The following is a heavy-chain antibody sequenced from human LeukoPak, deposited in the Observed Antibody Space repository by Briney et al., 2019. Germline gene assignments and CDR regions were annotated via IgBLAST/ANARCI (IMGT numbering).Heavy chain of an antibody. CDR3: ARGDSSSWSDAFDI. V-gene: IGHV1-69*04. Sequence: ASVKVSCKASGGTFSSYAISWVRQVPGQGLEWMGRIIPILGIANYAQKFQGRVTITADKSTSTAYMELSSLRSEDTAVYYCARGDSSSWSDAFDIWGQGTMVTVSS. D-gene: IGHD6-13*01. J-gene: IGHJ3*02. CDR2: IIPILGIA. CDR1: GGTFSSYA.